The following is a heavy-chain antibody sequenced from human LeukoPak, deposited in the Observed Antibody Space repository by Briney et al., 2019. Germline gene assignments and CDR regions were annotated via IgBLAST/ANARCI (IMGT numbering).Heavy chain of an antibody. D-gene: IGHD1-26*01. V-gene: IGHV4-59*08. J-gene: IGHJ3*02. Sequence: SETLSLTCTVSSGSISKYYWSWMRQPPGKGLEWIGYIYYSESTKYNPSLKSRLTISVDTSKNQFSLRLTSVTAADTAVYYCARHLRGATKELSASDIWGQGTMVNVSS. CDR2: IYYSEST. CDR1: SGSISKYY. CDR3: ARHLRGATKELSASDI.